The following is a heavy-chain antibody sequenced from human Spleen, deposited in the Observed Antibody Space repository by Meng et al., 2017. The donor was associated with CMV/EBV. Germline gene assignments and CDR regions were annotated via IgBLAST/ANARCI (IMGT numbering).Heavy chain of an antibody. J-gene: IGHJ6*02. CDR1: GSRFSNYA. V-gene: IGHV3-64*02. Sequence: GESLKISCAASGSRFSNYAMHWVRQAPGKGLEYVSALSSDGDITYYVDSVKGRFTISRDNSKKTLYLQMGSLRPEDMAVYYCAREPMDVWGQGTTVTVSS. CDR3: AREPMDV. CDR2: LSSDGDIT.